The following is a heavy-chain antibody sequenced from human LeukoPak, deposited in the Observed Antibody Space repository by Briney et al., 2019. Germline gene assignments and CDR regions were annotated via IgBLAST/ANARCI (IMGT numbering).Heavy chain of an antibody. D-gene: IGHD2-2*01. J-gene: IGHJ4*02. Sequence: GESLKISCKGSGYSFTSYWIGWVRQMPGKGLERMGISYPGDSDTRYSPSFQGQVTISADKSISTAYLQWSSLKASDTAMYYCALGLGYCSSTSCQLFDYWGQGTLVTVSS. CDR2: SYPGDSDT. CDR1: GYSFTSYW. CDR3: ALGLGYCSSTSCQLFDY. V-gene: IGHV5-51*01.